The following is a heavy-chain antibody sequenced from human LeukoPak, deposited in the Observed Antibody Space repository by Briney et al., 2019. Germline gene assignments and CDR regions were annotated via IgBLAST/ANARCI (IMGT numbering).Heavy chain of an antibody. CDR2: IKSKTDGGTT. V-gene: IGHV3-15*01. Sequence: GGSLRLSCAASGFTFSKAWMSWVRQAPGKGLEWVGQIKSKTDGGTTDYAAPVKGRFTISRDDSKSSLYLLMNSLRAEDTAVYYCARDKTRLQLGGYYYYGMDVWGQGTTVTVSS. CDR1: GFTFSKAW. D-gene: IGHD5-24*01. J-gene: IGHJ6*02. CDR3: ARDKTRLQLGGYYYYGMDV.